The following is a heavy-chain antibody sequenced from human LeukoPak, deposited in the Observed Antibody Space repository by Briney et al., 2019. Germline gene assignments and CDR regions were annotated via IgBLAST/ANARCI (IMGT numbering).Heavy chain of an antibody. CDR3: ARMIAFGVVYDAFDV. V-gene: IGHV2-70*11. CDR2: IDWDDDK. J-gene: IGHJ3*01. CDR1: GFSLSTSGMC. Sequence: ASGPALVKPPQPLTLTFTFSGFSLSTSGMCVSWIRQPPGKALEWLARIDWDDDKYYSTSLKTRLTISKDTSKNQVVLTMTNMDPVDTATYYCARMIAFGVVYDAFDVWGQGTMVTVSS. D-gene: IGHD3-3*01.